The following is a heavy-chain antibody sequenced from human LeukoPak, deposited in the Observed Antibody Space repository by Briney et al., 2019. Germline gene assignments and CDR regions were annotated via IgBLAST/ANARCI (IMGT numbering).Heavy chain of an antibody. J-gene: IGHJ6*03. CDR2: IYYSGST. V-gene: IGHV4-39*07. CDR1: GGSISSSSYY. Sequence: ASETLSLTCTVSGGSISSSSYYWGRIRQPPGKGLEWIGSIYYSGSTYYNPSLKSRVTISVDTSKNQFSLKLSSVTAADTAVYYCARVVAAAGHYYYYYMDVWGKGTTVTISS. D-gene: IGHD6-13*01. CDR3: ARVVAAAGHYYYYYMDV.